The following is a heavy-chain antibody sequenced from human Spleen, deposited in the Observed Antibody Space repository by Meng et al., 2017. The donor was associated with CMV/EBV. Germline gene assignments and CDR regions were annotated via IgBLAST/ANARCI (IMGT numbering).Heavy chain of an antibody. CDR2: INHSGST. D-gene: IGHD3-22*01. J-gene: IGHJ4*02. Sequence: SETLSLTCAVYGGSGSAYYWKWIRQPPGKGLEWIGEINHSGSTNYNSSLKSRVTMSVDTSKNQSSLKVDSVTAADTAVYYCARRTYDSSGYYYSPRRGRFDYWGQGTLVTVSS. V-gene: IGHV4-34*01. CDR1: GGSGSAYY. CDR3: ARRTYDSSGYYYSPRRGRFDY.